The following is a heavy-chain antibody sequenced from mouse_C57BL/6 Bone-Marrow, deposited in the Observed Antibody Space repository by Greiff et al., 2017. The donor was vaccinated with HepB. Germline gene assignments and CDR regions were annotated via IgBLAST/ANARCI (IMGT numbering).Heavy chain of an antibody. J-gene: IGHJ2*01. CDR3: AREGYYYGSSLYYFDY. D-gene: IGHD1-1*01. V-gene: IGHV5-16*01. Sequence: EVQLVESEGGLVQPGSSMKLSCTASGFTFSDYYMAWVRQVPEKGLEWVANINYDGSSTYYLDSLKSRFIISRDNAKNILYLQMSSLKSEDTATYYCAREGYYYGSSLYYFDYWGQGTTLTVSS. CDR2: INYDGSST. CDR1: GFTFSDYY.